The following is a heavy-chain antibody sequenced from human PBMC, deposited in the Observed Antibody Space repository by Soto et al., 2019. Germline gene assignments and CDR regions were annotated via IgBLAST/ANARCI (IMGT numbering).Heavy chain of an antibody. CDR3: ARSLPYSGSYSGFTLSFDP. CDR2: ISYNGSNK. V-gene: IGHV3-30-3*01. CDR1: GFTFSSYA. Sequence: HPGGSLRLSCAAPGFTFSSYAMHWVRQAPGKGLEWVAVISYNGSNKYYADSVKGRFTISRDNSKNTLYLQMNSLRAEDTAVYYCARSLPYSGSYSGFTLSFDPWGQGTLVTVSS. J-gene: IGHJ5*02. D-gene: IGHD1-26*01.